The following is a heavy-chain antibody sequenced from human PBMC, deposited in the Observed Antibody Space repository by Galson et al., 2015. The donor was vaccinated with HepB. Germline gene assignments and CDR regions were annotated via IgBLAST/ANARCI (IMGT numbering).Heavy chain of an antibody. CDR2: INTNTGNP. D-gene: IGHD3-22*01. V-gene: IGHV7-4-1*02. Sequence: SCKASGYTFTSHAMNWVRQAPGQGLEWMGWINTNTGNPTYAQGFTGRFVFSLDTSVSTAYLQISSLKAEDTAVYYCARDASGYQSVYYYYYYMDVWGKGTTVTVSS. CDR3: ARDASGYQSVYYYYYYMDV. J-gene: IGHJ6*03. CDR1: GYTFTSHA.